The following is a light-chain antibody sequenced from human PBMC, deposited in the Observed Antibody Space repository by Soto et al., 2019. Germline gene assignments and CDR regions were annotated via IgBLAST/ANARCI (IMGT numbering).Light chain of an antibody. CDR3: QQYGGSTRT. V-gene: IGKV3-20*01. CDR2: GAS. J-gene: IGKJ1*01. Sequence: LTQSPATRSVSRGERATLSCRASQSVTTQLAWYQQKPGQAPRLIIHGASSRATGVPDRITGSGSGTDFTLSISRLEPEDFAVYYCQQYGGSTRTFGQGTKVDIK. CDR1: QSVTTQ.